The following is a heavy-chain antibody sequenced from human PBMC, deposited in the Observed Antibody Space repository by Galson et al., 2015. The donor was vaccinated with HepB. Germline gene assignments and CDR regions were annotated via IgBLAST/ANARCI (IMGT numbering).Heavy chain of an antibody. CDR2: ISAYNGNT. V-gene: IGHV1-18*01. D-gene: IGHD6-19*01. CDR3: ARGGEEWLVGGGIYPGSGLLDY. Sequence: SVKVSCKASGYTFTSYGISWVRQAPGQGLEWMGWISAYNGNTNYAQKLQGRVTMTTDTSTSTAYMELRSLRSDDTAVYYCARGGEEWLVGGGIYPGSGLLDYWGQGTLVTVSS. CDR1: GYTFTSYG. J-gene: IGHJ4*02.